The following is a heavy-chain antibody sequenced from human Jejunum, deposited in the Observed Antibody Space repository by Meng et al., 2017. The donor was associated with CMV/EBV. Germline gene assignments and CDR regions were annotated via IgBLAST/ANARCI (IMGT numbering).Heavy chain of an antibody. Sequence: SGFTFRYAWMSWVRQAPGMGLEWVGRIKPEVDGKTTDYAAPVKGRFTISRDDSKNMVYLQMNSLKVDDTAIYYCVRSTYSRSEYWGRGTLVTVSS. D-gene: IGHD6-6*01. V-gene: IGHV3-15*01. CDR1: GFTFRYAW. CDR3: VRSTYSRSEY. J-gene: IGHJ4*02. CDR2: IKPEVDGKTT.